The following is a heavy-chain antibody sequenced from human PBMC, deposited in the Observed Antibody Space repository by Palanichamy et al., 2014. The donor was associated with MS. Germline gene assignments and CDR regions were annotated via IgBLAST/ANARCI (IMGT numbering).Heavy chain of an antibody. J-gene: IGHJ3*02. CDR1: GGSIRGGIYY. CDR2: VYYNGDT. Sequence: QLQLQESGPGLVKPSETLSLTCTVSGGSIRGGIYYWGWVRQPPGKGLEWIGSVYYNGDTYYNPSLKSRVTISFDAPKNQFSLNLTSLTAADMAVYFCARPFRFTVTTSGGAFDIWGQGRMVTVSS. CDR3: ARPFRFTVTTSGGAFDI. D-gene: IGHD4-17*01. V-gene: IGHV4-39*01.